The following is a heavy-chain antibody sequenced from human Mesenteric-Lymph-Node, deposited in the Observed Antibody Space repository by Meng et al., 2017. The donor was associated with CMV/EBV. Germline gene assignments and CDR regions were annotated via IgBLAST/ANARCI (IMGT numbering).Heavy chain of an antibody. CDR1: GDSINSSY. J-gene: IGHJ4*02. D-gene: IGHD6-13*01. Sequence: CSGSGDSINSSYWSWLRQPPGKGPEWIGYIFYSGTTNHNPSLKSRVTISVDTSKNQFSLKLNSVTAADTAVYYCARAPAWSSSPYDNWGQGTLVTVSS. V-gene: IGHV4-59*12. CDR2: IFYSGTT. CDR3: ARAPAWSSSPYDN.